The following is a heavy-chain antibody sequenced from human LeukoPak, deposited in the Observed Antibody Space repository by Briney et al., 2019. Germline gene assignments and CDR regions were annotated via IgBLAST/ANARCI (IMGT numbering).Heavy chain of an antibody. D-gene: IGHD6-13*01. CDR1: GLTVSSNY. J-gene: IGHJ4*02. Sequence: GGSLRLSCAASGLTVSSNYMSWVRQAPGKGLEWVSVIYSGGSTYYADSVKGRFTISRDNSKNTLYLQMNSLRAEDTAVYYCAKDYDIAAAAYYFDYWGQGTLVTVSS. V-gene: IGHV3-66*01. CDR2: IYSGGST. CDR3: AKDYDIAAAAYYFDY.